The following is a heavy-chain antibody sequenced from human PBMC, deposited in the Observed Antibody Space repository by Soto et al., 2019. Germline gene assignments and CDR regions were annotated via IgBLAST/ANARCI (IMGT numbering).Heavy chain of an antibody. CDR2: IIPILGIA. CDR3: ARDVEPGIAAAGRDY. D-gene: IGHD6-13*01. Sequence: ASVKVSCKASGGTFSSYTISWVRQAPGQGLEWMGRIIPILGIANYAQKFQGRVTITADKSTSTAYMELSSLRSEDTAVYYCARDVEPGIAAAGRDYWGQGTLVTVSS. CDR1: GGTFSSYT. V-gene: IGHV1-69*04. J-gene: IGHJ4*02.